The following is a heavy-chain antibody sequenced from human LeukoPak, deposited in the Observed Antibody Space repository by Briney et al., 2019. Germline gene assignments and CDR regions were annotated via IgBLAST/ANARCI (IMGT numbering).Heavy chain of an antibody. CDR1: GYTFTSYG. J-gene: IGHJ4*02. Sequence: ASVKVSCKASGYTFTSYGISWVRQAPGQGLEWMGWISAYNGNTNYAQKLQGRVTMTTDTSTSTAHMELRSLRSDDTAVYYCARAGYSYALDYWGQGTLVTVSS. CDR3: ARAGYSYALDY. V-gene: IGHV1-18*01. CDR2: ISAYNGNT. D-gene: IGHD5-18*01.